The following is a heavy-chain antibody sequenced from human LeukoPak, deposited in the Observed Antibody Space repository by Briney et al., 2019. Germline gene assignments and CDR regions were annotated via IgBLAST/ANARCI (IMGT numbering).Heavy chain of an antibody. CDR1: GGTFSSYA. J-gene: IGHJ5*02. D-gene: IGHD3-10*01. V-gene: IGHV1-69*13. CDR3: ARDFYGSGEDWLDP. CDR2: IIPIFGTA. Sequence: SVNVSCKASGGTFSSYAISWVRQAPGQGLEWMGGIIPIFGTASYAQKFQGRVTITADESTSTAYMELSSLRSEDTAVYYCARDFYGSGEDWLDPWGQGTLVTVSS.